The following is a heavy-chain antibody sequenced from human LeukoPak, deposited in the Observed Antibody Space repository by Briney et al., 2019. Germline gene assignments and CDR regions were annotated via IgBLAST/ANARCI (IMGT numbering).Heavy chain of an antibody. CDR3: ARDLGRPAAHTVGHFDF. V-gene: IGHV3-7*01. Sequence: GGTLRLSCAASGFTFGSYWMSWVRQTAEKGREWVADISDDGGAKYYLDSVKGRFTISRDNAENSLSLHMDSLGVEDTALYYCARDLGRPAAHTVGHFDFWGRGSLVTVSS. J-gene: IGHJ4*02. CDR1: GFTFGSYW. CDR2: ISDDGGAK. D-gene: IGHD6-13*01.